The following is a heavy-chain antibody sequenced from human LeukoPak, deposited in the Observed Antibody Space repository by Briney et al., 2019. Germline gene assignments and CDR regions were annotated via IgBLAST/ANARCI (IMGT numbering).Heavy chain of an antibody. V-gene: IGHV3-64*04. CDR1: GFTFSSSV. D-gene: IGHD2-8*01. CDR2: ITTNGRRT. Sequence: GGSLRLSCSASGFTFSSSVMHWVRQAPGKGLEYVSAITTNGRRTYYADSVKGRFTISRDNSKNTLYLQMNSLRAEDTAVYYCARDNGDYWGQGTLVTVSS. J-gene: IGHJ4*02. CDR3: ARDNGDY.